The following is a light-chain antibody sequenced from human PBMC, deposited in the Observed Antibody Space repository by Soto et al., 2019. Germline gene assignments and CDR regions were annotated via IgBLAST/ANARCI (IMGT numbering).Light chain of an antibody. V-gene: IGKV1D-12*01. CDR3: QQANTFPIT. Sequence: DIQMTHSPSSVSASLGDRVTITCRASQGISNWLAWYQQKPGEAPKLLIYGATTLQSGVPSRFSGSGSGTDFSLTISSLQPEDFATYYCQQANTFPITLGQGTRLEIK. J-gene: IGKJ5*01. CDR2: GAT. CDR1: QGISNW.